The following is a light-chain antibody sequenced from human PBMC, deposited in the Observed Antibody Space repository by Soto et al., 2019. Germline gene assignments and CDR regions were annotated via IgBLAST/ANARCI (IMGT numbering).Light chain of an antibody. CDR2: GNS. Sequence: QSVLTQPPSVSGAPGQRVTISCTGSRSNIGAGYHVHWYQQLPGTAPKLLIYGNSKRPSGVPDRFSGSKSGTSASLAITGLQAEDEADYYCQSYDSSLSGSVFGGGTKLTVL. CDR3: QSYDSSLSGSV. V-gene: IGLV1-40*01. CDR1: RSNIGAGYH. J-gene: IGLJ3*02.